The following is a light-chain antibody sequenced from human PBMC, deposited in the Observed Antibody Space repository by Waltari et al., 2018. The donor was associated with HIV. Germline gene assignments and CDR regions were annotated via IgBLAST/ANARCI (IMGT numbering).Light chain of an antibody. CDR2: HVT. J-gene: IGLJ3*02. V-gene: IGLV2-11*01. CDR1: SSDVGAYNT. Sequence: QSALTQPRSVSGSPGQSVTISCTGTSSDVGAYNTVSWYQQRPDKAPRLIISHVTERSSGVPDRFSGSKSGNTASRTISGRQAEDEADYHCCSYTASDTWVFGGGTQLTVL. CDR3: CSYTASDTWV.